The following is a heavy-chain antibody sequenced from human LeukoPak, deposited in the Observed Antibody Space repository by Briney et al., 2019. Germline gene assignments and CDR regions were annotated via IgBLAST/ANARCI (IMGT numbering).Heavy chain of an antibody. CDR1: GFTFSSYG. Sequence: GGSLRLSCAASGFTFSSYGMHWVRQAPGKGLEWVAVIWYDGSNKYYADSVKGRFTISRDNSKNTLYLQMNGLRAEDTAVYYCARDTEDTAMTIDYWGQGTLVTVSS. CDR2: IWYDGSNK. CDR3: ARDTEDTAMTIDY. D-gene: IGHD5-18*01. J-gene: IGHJ4*02. V-gene: IGHV3-33*01.